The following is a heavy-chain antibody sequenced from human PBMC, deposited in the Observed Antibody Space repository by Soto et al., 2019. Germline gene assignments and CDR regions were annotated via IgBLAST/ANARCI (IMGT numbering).Heavy chain of an antibody. D-gene: IGHD6-19*01. CDR1: GFTFSNYA. V-gene: IGHV3-23*01. CDR2: ISATGST. J-gene: IGHJ4*02. CDR3: AKVSNKWAVAQRGYFDY. Sequence: EVQVLDSGGGLVQPGGSQRLSCEASGFTFSNYAMSWVRHAPGKGLEWVSTISATGSTLYADSVKGRFTISKDNSKNTVYLQMNFLRAEDTAVYYCAKVSNKWAVAQRGYFDYWGQGTLVTVSS.